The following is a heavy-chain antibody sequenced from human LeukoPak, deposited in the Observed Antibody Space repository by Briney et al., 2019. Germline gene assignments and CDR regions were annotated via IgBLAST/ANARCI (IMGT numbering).Heavy chain of an antibody. J-gene: IGHJ5*02. CDR3: ARGLPGITGTTINWFDP. Sequence: SETLSLTCAVSGGSISSSNWWSWVRQPPGKGLEWIGEIYHSGGTNYNPSLKSRVTISVDKSKNQFSLKLSSVTAADTAVYYCARGLPGITGTTINWFDPWGQGTLVTVSS. CDR2: IYHSGGT. D-gene: IGHD1-20*01. CDR1: GGSISSSNW. V-gene: IGHV4-4*02.